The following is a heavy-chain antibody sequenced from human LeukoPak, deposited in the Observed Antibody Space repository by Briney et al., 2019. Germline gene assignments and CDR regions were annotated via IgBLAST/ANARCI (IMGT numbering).Heavy chain of an antibody. Sequence: SVKVSCKASGGTFSSYAISWVRQAPGQGLEWMGGIIPIFGTANYAQKFQGRVTITADESTSTAYMELSSLRSEDTAVYYCARDRDWAGYSYGFYYWGQGTLVTVSS. CDR1: GGTFSSYA. D-gene: IGHD5-18*01. V-gene: IGHV1-69*13. CDR3: ARDRDWAGYSYGFYY. J-gene: IGHJ4*02. CDR2: IIPIFGTA.